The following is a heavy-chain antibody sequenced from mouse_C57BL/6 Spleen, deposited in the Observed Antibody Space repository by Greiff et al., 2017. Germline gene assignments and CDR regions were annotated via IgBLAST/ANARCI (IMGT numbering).Heavy chain of an antibody. Sequence: QVQLQQPGAELVRPGSSVKLSCKASGYTFTSYWMHWVKQRPIQGLEWIGNIDPSDSETHYNQKFKDKATLTVDKSSSTAYMQLSSLTSEDSAVYYCARDGYDGGYYDAMDYWGQGTSVTVSS. D-gene: IGHD2-2*01. J-gene: IGHJ4*01. V-gene: IGHV1-52*01. CDR3: ARDGYDGGYYDAMDY. CDR1: GYTFTSYW. CDR2: IDPSDSET.